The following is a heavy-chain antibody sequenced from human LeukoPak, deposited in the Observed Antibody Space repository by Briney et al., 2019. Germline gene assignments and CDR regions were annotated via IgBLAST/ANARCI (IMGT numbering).Heavy chain of an antibody. J-gene: IGHJ2*01. D-gene: IGHD4-17*01. CDR2: IIPIFGTA. V-gene: IGHV1-69*01. CDR3: ARGAGDYWYFDL. CDR1: GGTFSSYA. Sequence: SVKVSCKASGGTFSSYAISWVGQAPGQELEWMGAIIPIFGTANYAQKFQGRVTITADESTSTAYMELSSLRSEDTAVYYCARGAGDYWYFDLWGRGTLVTVSS.